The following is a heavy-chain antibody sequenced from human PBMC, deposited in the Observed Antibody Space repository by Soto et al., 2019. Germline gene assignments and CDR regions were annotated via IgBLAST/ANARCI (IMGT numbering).Heavy chain of an antibody. CDR1: GGSFSGYY. CDR3: ARGGYDFWSGYYYYGMDV. CDR2: INHSGST. Sequence: SETLSLTCAVYGGSFSGYYWSWIRQPPGKGLEWIGEINHSGSTNYNPSLKSRVTISVDTSKNQFSLKLSSVTAADTAVYYCARGGYDFWSGYYYYGMDVWGQGTTVTVSS. V-gene: IGHV4-34*01. J-gene: IGHJ6*02. D-gene: IGHD3-3*01.